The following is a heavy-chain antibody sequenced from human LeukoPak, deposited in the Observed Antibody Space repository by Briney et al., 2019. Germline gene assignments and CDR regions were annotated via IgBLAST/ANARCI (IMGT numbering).Heavy chain of an antibody. CDR2: IDPSDSYT. Sequence: GESLKISCKGSGYSFTSYWISWVRQMPGKGLEWMGRIDPSDSYTNYSPSFQGHVTISADKSISTAYLQWSSLKASDTAMYYCARLRRYSSSWYLEGDYWGQGALVTVSS. J-gene: IGHJ4*02. CDR1: GYSFTSYW. CDR3: ARLRRYSSSWYLEGDY. D-gene: IGHD6-13*01. V-gene: IGHV5-10-1*01.